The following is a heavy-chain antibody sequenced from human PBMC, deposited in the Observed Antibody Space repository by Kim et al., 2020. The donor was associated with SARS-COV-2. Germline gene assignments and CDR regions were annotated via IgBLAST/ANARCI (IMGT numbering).Heavy chain of an antibody. V-gene: IGHV4-39*01. D-gene: IGHD5-18*01. Sequence: YIPSLKSRVTISVDTSKNQFSLKLSSVTAADTAVYYCARLFSGYSYAVDYWGQGTLVTVSS. CDR3: ARLFSGYSYAVDY. J-gene: IGHJ4*02.